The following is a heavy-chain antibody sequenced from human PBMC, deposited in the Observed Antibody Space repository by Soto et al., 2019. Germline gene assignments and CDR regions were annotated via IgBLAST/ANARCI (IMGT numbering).Heavy chain of an antibody. CDR3: ASEGGYCSGGSCYGAFDY. D-gene: IGHD2-15*01. V-gene: IGHV4-31*03. J-gene: IGHJ4*02. CDR2: NYNSGST. Sequence: SETLSLTCTVSGGSISSGGYYWRWIRQPPGKGREWMGYNYNSGSTYYNPSLKSRVSISVDAAKNQFSLKLSSVTAADTAVYFCASEGGYCSGGSCYGAFDYWGQGTLVTVSS. CDR1: GGSISSGGYY.